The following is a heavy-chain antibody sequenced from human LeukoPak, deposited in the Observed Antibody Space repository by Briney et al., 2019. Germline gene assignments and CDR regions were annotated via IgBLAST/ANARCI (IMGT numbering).Heavy chain of an antibody. CDR1: GYTFTTYA. J-gene: IGHJ4*02. Sequence: ASVKVSCKASGYTFTTYAIHWVRQAPGQGFEWMGWINAGNDNTKYSQKFQGRVTITRDTSATTAYMELSSLRSEDTAVYYCARDDYGPLHYWGQGTLVTVSS. CDR2: INAGNDNT. V-gene: IGHV1-3*01. CDR3: ARDDYGPLHY. D-gene: IGHD4-17*01.